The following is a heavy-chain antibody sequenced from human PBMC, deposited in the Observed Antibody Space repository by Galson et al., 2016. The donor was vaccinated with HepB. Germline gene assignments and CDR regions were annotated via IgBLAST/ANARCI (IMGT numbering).Heavy chain of an antibody. CDR1: GFSFSTYW. CDR2: MTDDGSRE. Sequence: SLRLSCAASGFSFSTYWMTWVRQVPGKGLEWVAAMTDDGSREYYVDSVKGRFTISRDNARNSVYLQMNSLRVEDTAGYYWARHHGSVGVTTFVYWGQGTLVTVSS. CDR3: ARHHGSVGVTTFVY. J-gene: IGHJ4*02. D-gene: IGHD1-26*01. V-gene: IGHV3-7*01.